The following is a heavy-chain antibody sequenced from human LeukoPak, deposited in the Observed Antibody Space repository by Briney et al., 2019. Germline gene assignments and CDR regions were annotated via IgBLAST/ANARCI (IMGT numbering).Heavy chain of an antibody. J-gene: IGHJ3*02. D-gene: IGHD3-10*01. Sequence: GGSLRLSCAASGFTFRSFAMSGVRQAPGKGLEWVSAISGSGGSTYYADSVKGRFTISRDNSKNTLYLQMNSLRAEDTAVYYCAKAGARGLVLDAFDIWGQGTMVTVSS. V-gene: IGHV3-23*01. CDR1: GFTFRSFA. CDR3: AKAGARGLVLDAFDI. CDR2: ISGSGGST.